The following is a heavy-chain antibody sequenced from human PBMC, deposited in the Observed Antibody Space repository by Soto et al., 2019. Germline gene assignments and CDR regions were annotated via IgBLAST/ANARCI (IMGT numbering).Heavy chain of an antibody. J-gene: IGHJ4*02. CDR1: GFNFNNFA. Sequence: EVQLLESGGGLVQPGGSLRLSCGASGFNFNNFAMSWVRQAPGKGLEWVSTISDSGSTYYTDSVKGRFTISRDNSKNTRYLQIPSLRAEDTAFYYCAKVWGESRYCTRTSCLYYFDYWGRGTLVTVSS. V-gene: IGHV3-23*01. CDR2: ISDSGST. CDR3: AKVWGESRYCTRTSCLYYFDY. D-gene: IGHD2-2*01.